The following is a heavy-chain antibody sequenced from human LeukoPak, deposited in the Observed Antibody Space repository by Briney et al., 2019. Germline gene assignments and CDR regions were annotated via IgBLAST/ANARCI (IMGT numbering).Heavy chain of an antibody. Sequence: SQTLSLTCTVSGGSISSGDYYWSWIRQPPGTGLEWIGYIYYSGSTYYNPSLKSRVTISVDTSKNQFSLKLSSVTAADTAVYYCARNYYDSSGYYDYWGQGTLVTVSS. CDR2: IYYSGST. D-gene: IGHD3-22*01. CDR3: ARNYYDSSGYYDY. CDR1: GGSISSGDYY. J-gene: IGHJ4*02. V-gene: IGHV4-30-4*01.